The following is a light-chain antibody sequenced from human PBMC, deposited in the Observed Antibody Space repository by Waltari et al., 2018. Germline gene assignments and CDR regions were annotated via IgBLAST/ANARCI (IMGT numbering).Light chain of an antibody. CDR3: QQYNTYPS. Sequence: DIQMTQSPSSLSASVGDRVTITCRASQSISNWLAWYQQKPGKAPILLIYKASSLKSGVPSRFSGSGSGTQFTLTISSLQPGDFATYYCQQYNTYPSFGQGTKLEIK. CDR2: KAS. CDR1: QSISNW. J-gene: IGKJ2*01. V-gene: IGKV1-5*03.